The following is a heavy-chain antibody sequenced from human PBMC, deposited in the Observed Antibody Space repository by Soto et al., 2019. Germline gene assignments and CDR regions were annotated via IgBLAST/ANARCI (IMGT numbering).Heavy chain of an antibody. J-gene: IGHJ3*02. V-gene: IGHV1-18*01. Sequence: ASVKVSCKASGYTFTSYGISWVRQAPGQGLEWMGWISAYNGNTNYAQKLQGRVTMTTDTSTSTAYMELRSLRSDDTAVYYCARDFRITMVRGVIIGAFDIWGQGTMVTVS. D-gene: IGHD3-10*01. CDR3: ARDFRITMVRGVIIGAFDI. CDR2: ISAYNGNT. CDR1: GYTFTSYG.